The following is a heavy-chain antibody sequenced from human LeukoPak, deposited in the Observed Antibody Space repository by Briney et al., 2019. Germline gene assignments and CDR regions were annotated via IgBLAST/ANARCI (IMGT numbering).Heavy chain of an antibody. Sequence: ASVKVSCKASGYTFTDYYIHWVRQAPGQGLEWMGWINPSNGGTNFAQEFQGRVTMTRDTSISTAYMELSRLTSDDTAVYYCARVGYFGSGSYCPYWGQGTLVTVPS. V-gene: IGHV1-2*02. J-gene: IGHJ4*02. CDR1: GYTFTDYY. D-gene: IGHD3-10*01. CDR2: INPSNGGT. CDR3: ARVGYFGSGSYCPY.